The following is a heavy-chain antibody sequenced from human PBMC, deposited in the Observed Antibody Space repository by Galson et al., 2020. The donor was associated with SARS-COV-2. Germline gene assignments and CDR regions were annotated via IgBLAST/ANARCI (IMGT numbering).Heavy chain of an antibody. D-gene: IGHD3-10*01. Sequence: ASVKVSCKVSGYTLTELYMHWVRQAPGKGLEWMGGFDPEDGETIYAQKFQGRVTMTEDTSTDTAYMELSSLRSEDTAVYYCATLGSLGDPYSYYYYYYYMDVWGKGTTVTVSS. CDR3: ATLGSLGDPYSYYYYYYYMDV. CDR1: GYTLTELY. CDR2: FDPEDGET. J-gene: IGHJ6*03. V-gene: IGHV1-24*01.